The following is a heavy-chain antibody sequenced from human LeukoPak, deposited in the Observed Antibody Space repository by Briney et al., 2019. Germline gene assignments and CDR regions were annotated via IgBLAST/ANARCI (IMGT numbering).Heavy chain of an antibody. Sequence: ASVKVSCKASGYTFTGYYMHWVRQAPGQGLEWMGWINPNSGGTNYAQKFQGRVTMTRDTSISTAYMELSRLRSDDTAVYYCAKNIVVVPAAIGYYGMDVWGQGTTVTVSS. V-gene: IGHV1-2*02. CDR3: AKNIVVVPAAIGYYGMDV. CDR1: GYTFTGYY. D-gene: IGHD2-2*01. J-gene: IGHJ6*02. CDR2: INPNSGGT.